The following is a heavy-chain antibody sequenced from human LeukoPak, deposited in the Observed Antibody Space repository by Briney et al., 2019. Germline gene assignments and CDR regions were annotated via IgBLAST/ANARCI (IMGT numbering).Heavy chain of an antibody. Sequence: RASVKVSCKASGYTFTSYGISWVRQAPGQGLEWMGWISAYNGNTNYAQKLQGRVAMTTDTSTSTAYMELRSLRSDDTAVYYCARQYIDILTGYHRAELYWYFDLWGRGTLVTVSS. V-gene: IGHV1-18*01. J-gene: IGHJ2*01. CDR1: GYTFTSYG. CDR2: ISAYNGNT. CDR3: ARQYIDILTGYHRAELYWYFDL. D-gene: IGHD3-9*01.